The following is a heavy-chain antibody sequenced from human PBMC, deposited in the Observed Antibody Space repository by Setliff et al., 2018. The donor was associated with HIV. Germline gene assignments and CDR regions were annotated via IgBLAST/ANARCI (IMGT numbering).Heavy chain of an antibody. CDR3: ATLDYYGSQTYNLALHY. D-gene: IGHD3-10*01. J-gene: IGHJ4*02. CDR2: IIPIFGTA. V-gene: IGHV1-69*05. Sequence: ASVKVSCKASGGAFISYALSWVRQAPGQGLEWMGGIIPIFGTANYAQKFQGRVTITTDESTSTAYMELSSLRSEDTAMYYCATLDYYGSQTYNLALHYWGQGTLVTVSS. CDR1: GGAFISYA.